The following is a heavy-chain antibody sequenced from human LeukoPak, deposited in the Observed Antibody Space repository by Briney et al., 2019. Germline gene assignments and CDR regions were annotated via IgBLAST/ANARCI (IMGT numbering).Heavy chain of an antibody. CDR1: GGSFSGYY. Sequence: SETLSLTCAVYGGSFSGYYWSWIRQPPGKGLEWIGEINHSGATNYNPSLKSRVTMSVDTSKNQFSLKLSSVTAADTAVYYCAGYYGDYATDAFDIWGQGTMVTVSS. J-gene: IGHJ3*02. D-gene: IGHD4-17*01. V-gene: IGHV4-34*10. CDR2: INHSGAT. CDR3: AGYYGDYATDAFDI.